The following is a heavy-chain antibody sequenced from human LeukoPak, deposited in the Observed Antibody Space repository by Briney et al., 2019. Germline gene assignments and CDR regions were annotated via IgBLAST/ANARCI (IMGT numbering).Heavy chain of an antibody. CDR3: TKASSSWLGAEYFQK. CDR2: ISCNSAKI. Sequence: QAGGSLRLSCAASGFNFDDYAMHWVRQAPGKGLEWVSGISCNSAKIAYGDSVKGRFTVSRDNAKKSLYLQMNSLTVEDTAFYYCTKASSSWLGAEYFQKWGQGTRVTVSS. CDR1: GFNFDDYA. V-gene: IGHV3-9*01. J-gene: IGHJ1*01. D-gene: IGHD6-13*01.